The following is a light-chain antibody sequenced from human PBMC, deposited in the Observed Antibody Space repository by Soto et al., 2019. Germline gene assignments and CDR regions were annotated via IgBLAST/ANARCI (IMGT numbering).Light chain of an antibody. J-gene: IGKJ4*01. CDR1: QDINNY. CDR2: AAS. V-gene: IGKV1-9*01. Sequence: DIQLTQSPSFLSASVGSRVAITCRASQDINNYLAWYQHKPGKAPKLLIYAASTLQNGVSSRFRGSGSGTAFTLTISSLQPEDFATYYCQQLNTYPLTFGGGTKVEIK. CDR3: QQLNTYPLT.